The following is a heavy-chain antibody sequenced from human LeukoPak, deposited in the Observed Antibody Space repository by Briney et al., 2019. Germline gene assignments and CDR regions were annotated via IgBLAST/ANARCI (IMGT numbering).Heavy chain of an antibody. J-gene: IGHJ4*02. Sequence: GGSLRLSCSASGFTFSSYWMSWVRQPPGKGLEWVANIKQDGSEKYYVDSMRGRFTISRDNAKNSVYLQMNSLRAEDTAVYYCARDGAATINYWGQGTLVTVYS. D-gene: IGHD5-12*01. V-gene: IGHV3-7*01. CDR1: GFTFSSYW. CDR3: ARDGAATINY. CDR2: IKQDGSEK.